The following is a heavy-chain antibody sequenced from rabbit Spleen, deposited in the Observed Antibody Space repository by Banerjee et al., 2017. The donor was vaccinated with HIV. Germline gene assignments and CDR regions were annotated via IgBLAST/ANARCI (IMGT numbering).Heavy chain of an antibody. J-gene: IGHJ4*01. Sequence: QEQLVESGGGLVQPEGSLTLTCKASGFSFGDRDVMCWVRQAPGKGLEWIGCIYPDHSGSTAYTTWAKGRFTISKTSSTTVTLQMTSLTAADTATYVCARGSAAMTMVITGFYLNLWGQGTLVTVS. V-gene: IGHV1S45*01. CDR1: GFSFGDRDV. D-gene: IGHD2-1*01. CDR2: IYPDHSGST. CDR3: ARGSAAMTMVITGFYLNL.